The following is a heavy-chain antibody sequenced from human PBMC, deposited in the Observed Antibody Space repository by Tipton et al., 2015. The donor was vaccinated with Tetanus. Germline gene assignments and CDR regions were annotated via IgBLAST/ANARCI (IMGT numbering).Heavy chain of an antibody. CDR3: ARVIRRSMIGYGVFDS. D-gene: IGHD4-17*01. CDR2: ISDSRSVT. V-gene: IGHV3-48*02. Sequence: SLRLSCEGSGFTFSSYSMNWVRQAPGKGLEWISYISDSRSVTHYADSVKGRFTVSRDNAENSLYLQMTSLRDEDTAVYFCARVIRRSMIGYGVFDSWGQGALVAVSS. J-gene: IGHJ4*02. CDR1: GFTFSSYS.